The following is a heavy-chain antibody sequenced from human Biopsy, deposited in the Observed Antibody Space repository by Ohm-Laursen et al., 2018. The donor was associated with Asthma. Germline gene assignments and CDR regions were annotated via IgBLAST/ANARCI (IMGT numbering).Heavy chain of an antibody. CDR3: ARDSAEWELLRYYYYGMDV. CDR2: IKQDGSEK. Sequence: SLRLSCAASGFTFSSYWMSWVRQAPGKGLEWVANIKQDGSEKYYVDSVKGRFTISRDNAKNSLYLQMNSLRAEDTDVYYCARDSAEWELLRYYYYGMDVWGQGTTVTVSS. D-gene: IGHD1-26*01. V-gene: IGHV3-7*01. J-gene: IGHJ6*02. CDR1: GFTFSSYW.